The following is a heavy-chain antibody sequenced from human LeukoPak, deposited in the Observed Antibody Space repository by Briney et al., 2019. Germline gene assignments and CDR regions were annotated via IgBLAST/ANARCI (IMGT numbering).Heavy chain of an antibody. Sequence: QAGGSLRLSCAASGFTVSSNYMSWVRQAPGKGLEWVSVIYSGGSTYYADSVKGRFTISRDNSKNTLYLQMNSLRAEDTAVYYCARDRVSSGWYYSYGMDVWGQGTTVTVSS. CDR2: IYSGGST. J-gene: IGHJ6*02. CDR1: GFTVSSNY. CDR3: ARDRVSSGWYYSYGMDV. V-gene: IGHV3-66*01. D-gene: IGHD6-19*01.